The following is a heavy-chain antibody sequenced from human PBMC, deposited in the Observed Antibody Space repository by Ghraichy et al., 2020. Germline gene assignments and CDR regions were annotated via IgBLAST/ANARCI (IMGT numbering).Heavy chain of an antibody. D-gene: IGHD3-16*01. CDR1: GGSFSGYY. CDR3: ARGSWMSIWGRWFDP. CDR2: INHSGST. Sequence: SETLSLTCAVYGGSFSGYYWSWIRQPPGKGLEWIGEINHSGSTNYNPSLKSRVTISVDTSKNQFSLKLSSVTAADTAVYYCARGSWMSIWGRWFDPWGQGTLVTVSS. J-gene: IGHJ5*02. V-gene: IGHV4-34*01.